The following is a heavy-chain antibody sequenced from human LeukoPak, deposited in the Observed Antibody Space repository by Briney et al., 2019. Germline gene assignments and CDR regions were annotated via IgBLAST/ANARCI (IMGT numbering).Heavy chain of an antibody. J-gene: IGHJ4*02. D-gene: IGHD4/OR15-4a*01. CDR2: LSGSGGST. CDR3: AKERDYGPADY. Sequence: GGSLRLSCTASGFTFSTYAMSWVRQAPGRGLEWVSGLSGSGGSTDYADSVKGRFTVSRDNSKNTLFLQMNSLRAEDTAIYYCAKERDYGPADYWGQGTLVTVSS. V-gene: IGHV3-23*01. CDR1: GFTFSTYA.